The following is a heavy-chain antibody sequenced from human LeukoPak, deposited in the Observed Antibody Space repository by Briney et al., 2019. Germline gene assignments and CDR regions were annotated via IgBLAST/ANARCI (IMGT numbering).Heavy chain of an antibody. J-gene: IGHJ4*02. CDR2: IYYSGST. CDR1: GGSISSYY. Sequence: SETLSLTCTVSGGSISSYYWSWIRQPPGKGLEWIGYIYYSGSTNYNPSLKSRVTISVDTSKYQFSLKLSSVTAADTAVYYCARFPSRLGYCSSTSCYPHWGQGTLVTVSS. D-gene: IGHD2-2*01. CDR3: ARFPSRLGYCSSTSCYPH. V-gene: IGHV4-59*08.